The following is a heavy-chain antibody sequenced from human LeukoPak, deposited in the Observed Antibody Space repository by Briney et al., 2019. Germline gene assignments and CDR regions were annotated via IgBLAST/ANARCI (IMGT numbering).Heavy chain of an antibody. CDR2: IYHSGST. V-gene: IGHV4-30-2*01. D-gene: IGHD2-2*01. Sequence: PSQTLSLTCAVSGGSISSGGYSWSWIRQPPGKGLEWIGYIYHSGSTNYNPSLKSRVTISVDTSKNQFSLKLSSVTAADTAVYYCARDRDQLLSCFDYWGQGTLVTVSS. CDR1: GGSISSGGYS. CDR3: ARDRDQLLSCFDY. J-gene: IGHJ4*02.